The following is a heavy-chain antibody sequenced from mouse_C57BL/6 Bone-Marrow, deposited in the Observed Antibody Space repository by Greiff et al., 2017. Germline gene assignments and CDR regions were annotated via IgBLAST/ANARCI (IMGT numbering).Heavy chain of an antibody. V-gene: IGHV1-82*01. CDR3: ARWPAWFAY. Sequence: SGPELVKPGASVKISCKASGYAFSSSWMNWVKQRPGKGLEWIGRIYPGDGDTNYNGKFKGKATLTADKSSSTAYMQLSSLTSEDSAVXFCARWPAWFAYWGQGTLVTVSA. CDR1: GYAFSSSW. CDR2: IYPGDGDT. J-gene: IGHJ3*01.